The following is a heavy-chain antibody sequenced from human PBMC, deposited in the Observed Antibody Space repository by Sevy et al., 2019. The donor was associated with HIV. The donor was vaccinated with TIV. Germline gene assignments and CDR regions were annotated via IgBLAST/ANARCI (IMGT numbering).Heavy chain of an antibody. Sequence: GGSLRLSCEGSGFTFRSYEMNWVRQAPGKGLEWISYIYASGSPIYYSDSVRGRFTISRDDAKYSLYLQMDDLRVDDTATYYCARKVGYYYYYGMDVWGQGTTVTVSS. J-gene: IGHJ6*02. CDR3: ARKVGYYYYYGMDV. CDR1: GFTFRSYE. CDR2: IYASGSPI. V-gene: IGHV3-48*03.